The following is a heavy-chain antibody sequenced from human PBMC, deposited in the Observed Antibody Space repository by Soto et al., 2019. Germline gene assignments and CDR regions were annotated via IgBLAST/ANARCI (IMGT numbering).Heavy chain of an antibody. Sequence: ASVKVSCKASGYTFTSYTIHWVRQAPGQRPEWMGWINAGNGKTKYSPRIQDRVNITRDTSASTVYMELSSLKSEDTAIYYCARDKAPKKYDSTGSYDFWGRGSLVTVSS. CDR3: ARDKAPKKYDSTGSYDF. D-gene: IGHD3-16*01. V-gene: IGHV1-3*01. CDR1: GYTFTSYT. J-gene: IGHJ4*02. CDR2: INAGNGKT.